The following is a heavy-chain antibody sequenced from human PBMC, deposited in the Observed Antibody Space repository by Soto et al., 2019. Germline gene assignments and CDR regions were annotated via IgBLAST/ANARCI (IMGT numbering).Heavy chain of an antibody. CDR1: GVSISSSSYY. CDR3: ARHVWFGESYYFDF. V-gene: IGHV4-39*01. Sequence: SETLSLTCTVSGVSISSSSYYWVRIRQPPGKGLEWIGSIYYSGSTYYNPSLKSRVTISVDTSKNQFSLKLSSVTAADTAVYYCARHVWFGESYYFDFWGQGTLVTGSS. CDR2: IYYSGST. J-gene: IGHJ4*02. D-gene: IGHD3-10*01.